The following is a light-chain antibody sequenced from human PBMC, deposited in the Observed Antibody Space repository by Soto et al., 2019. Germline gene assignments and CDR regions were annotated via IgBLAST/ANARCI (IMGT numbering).Light chain of an antibody. CDR1: QSVSSSY. CDR3: HQYGISPPVT. CDR2: GAS. V-gene: IGKV3-20*01. J-gene: IGKJ5*01. Sequence: EIVLTRSPGTLSLSPGARSTLSCRAGQSVSSSYLAWYQQKPGKAPRLLIYGASSRATGIPDRFSGSGSGTDFTLTISRLEPEDFAMYYCHQYGISPPVTFGQGTRLEIK.